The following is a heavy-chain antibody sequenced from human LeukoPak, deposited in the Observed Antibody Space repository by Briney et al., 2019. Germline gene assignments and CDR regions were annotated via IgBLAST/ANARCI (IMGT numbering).Heavy chain of an antibody. V-gene: IGHV3-7*01. CDR2: IKQDGSEK. Sequence: GGSLRLSCAASGLTFSSYWMSWVRQAPGKGLEWVANIKQDGSEKYYVDSVKGRFTISRDNAKNSLYLQMNSLRAEDTAVYYCASAPESYSGDDKRDYWGQGTLVTVSS. D-gene: IGHD1-26*01. CDR1: GLTFSSYW. CDR3: ASAPESYSGDDKRDY. J-gene: IGHJ4*02.